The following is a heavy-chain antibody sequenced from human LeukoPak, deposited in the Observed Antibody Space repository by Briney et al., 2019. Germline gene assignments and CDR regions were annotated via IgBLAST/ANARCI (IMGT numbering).Heavy chain of an antibody. CDR3: ARGITVAAYYYYMDV. Sequence: PGGSLRLSCAASGFTFSSYSMNWVRQAPGKGLEWASSISSSSSYIYYADSVKGRFTISRDNAKNSLYLQMNSLRAEDTAVYYCARGITVAAYYYYMDVWGKGTTVTVSS. D-gene: IGHD1-14*01. CDR1: GFTFSSYS. J-gene: IGHJ6*03. CDR2: ISSSSSYI. V-gene: IGHV3-21*01.